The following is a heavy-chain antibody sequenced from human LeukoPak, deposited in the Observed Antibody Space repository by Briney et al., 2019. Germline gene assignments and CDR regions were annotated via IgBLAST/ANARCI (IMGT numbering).Heavy chain of an antibody. V-gene: IGHV3-23*01. CDR3: AKDLLGIAPAGDFFDY. D-gene: IGHD6-13*01. CDR2: ISGSGGGT. CDR1: GCTFSSYA. Sequence: GGSLSLSCAASGCTFSSYAMSWVRQAPGKGLEWVSAISGSGGGTYYADSVKGRFTISRDNSKNPLYLQMNSLRAEDTAVYYCAKDLLGIAPAGDFFDYWGQGTLVTVSS. J-gene: IGHJ4*02.